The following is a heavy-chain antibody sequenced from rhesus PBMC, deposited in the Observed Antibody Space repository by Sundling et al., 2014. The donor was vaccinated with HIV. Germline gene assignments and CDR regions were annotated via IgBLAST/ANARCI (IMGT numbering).Heavy chain of an antibody. CDR3: AKDPVRGSY. CDR2: INSAGSRT. J-gene: IGHJ4*01. Sequence: EGQLVETGGGLVQPGGSMKLSCVASGFTFSRHDMSWVRQAPGKGLEWVSGINSAGSRTYYIESVRGRFTIFRDNSKNTFSLQMNSLRKEDTAIYYCAKDPVRGSYWGQGVLVTVSS. CDR1: GFTFSRHD. V-gene: IGHV3S42*01. D-gene: IGHD3-16*01.